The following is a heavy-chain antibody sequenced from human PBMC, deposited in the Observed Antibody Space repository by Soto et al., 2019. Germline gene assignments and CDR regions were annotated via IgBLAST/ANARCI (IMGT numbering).Heavy chain of an antibody. V-gene: IGHV1-3*01. D-gene: IGHD7-27*01. CDR1: GYTFSSYA. CDR3: ARDTGDGTFDF. Sequence: ASVKVSCKASGYTFSSYAMHWVRQAPGQRLEWMGWINAGYGNTKSSQKFQDRVTISRDISASTAYMELTSLRSEDTAVYYCARDTGDGTFDFWGQGTLVTVSS. CDR2: INAGYGNT. J-gene: IGHJ4*02.